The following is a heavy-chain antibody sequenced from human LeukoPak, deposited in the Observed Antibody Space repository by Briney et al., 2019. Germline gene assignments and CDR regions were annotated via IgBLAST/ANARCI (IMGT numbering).Heavy chain of an antibody. V-gene: IGHV4-39*01. Sequence: PSETLSLTCTVSGGSISSSDYYWGWIRQPPGKGLEWIGSIYYSGSTYYNPSLKSRVTISVDTSKNQFSLKLSSVTAADTAVYYCARAVGPRYYDFWSPFDYWGQGTLVTVSS. D-gene: IGHD3-3*01. CDR2: IYYSGST. J-gene: IGHJ4*02. CDR1: GGSISSSDYY. CDR3: ARAVGPRYYDFWSPFDY.